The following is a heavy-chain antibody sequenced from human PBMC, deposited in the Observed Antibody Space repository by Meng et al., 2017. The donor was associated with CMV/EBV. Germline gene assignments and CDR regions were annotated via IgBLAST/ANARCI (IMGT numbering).Heavy chain of an antibody. D-gene: IGHD3-9*01. J-gene: IGHJ5*02. CDR2: INHSGST. CDR1: GGSFSGYY. V-gene: IGHV4-34*01. Sequence: SETLSLTCAVYGGSFSGYYWSWIRQPPGKGLEWIGEINHSGSTNYNPSLKSRVSISVDTSKNQFSLKLSSVTAADTAVYYCARASGYFDWLLYENWFDPWGQGTLVTVSS. CDR3: ARASGYFDWLLYENWFDP.